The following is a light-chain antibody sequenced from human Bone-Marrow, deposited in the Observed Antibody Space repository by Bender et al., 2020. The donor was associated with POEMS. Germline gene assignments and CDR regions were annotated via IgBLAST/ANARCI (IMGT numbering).Light chain of an antibody. J-gene: IGLJ1*01. CDR1: SSDVGGYNL. CDR2: EGS. Sequence: QSALTQPASVSGSPGQSITISCTGTSSDVGGYNLVSWYQQHPGKVPKVLIYEGSQRPSGVSSRFSGSKSGNTASLTISGLQADDEADYYCRSYAGNFYVFGSGTKVTVL. CDR3: RSYAGNFYV. V-gene: IGLV2-23*01.